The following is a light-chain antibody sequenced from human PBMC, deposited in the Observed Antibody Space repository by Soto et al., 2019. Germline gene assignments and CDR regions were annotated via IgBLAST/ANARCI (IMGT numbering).Light chain of an antibody. Sequence: EIVMTQSPATLSVSPWERAPLSCSASQSVSILLAWYQQRPGQAPRLLIYGASTRATGIPDRFSGSGSGTDFTLTISRLEPEDFAVYYCQQYGTSPWTFGQGTKVDI. V-gene: IGKV3-20*01. CDR2: GAS. CDR3: QQYGTSPWT. J-gene: IGKJ1*01. CDR1: QSVSIL.